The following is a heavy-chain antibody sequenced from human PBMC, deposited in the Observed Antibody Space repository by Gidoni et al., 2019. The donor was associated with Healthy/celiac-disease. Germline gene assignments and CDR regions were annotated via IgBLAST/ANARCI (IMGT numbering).Heavy chain of an antibody. V-gene: IGHV4-39*01. CDR3: ARAKMVRGANWFDP. J-gene: IGHJ5*02. CDR2: IYYSGST. Sequence: QLQLQESCPGLVTPSETLSLTCPVSGGSISSSSYYWGWVRQPPGKGREWIGSIYYSGSTYYNPARKSRVTISVETSKNQFSLKLSSVTAADTAVYYCARAKMVRGANWFDPWGQGTLVTVSS. D-gene: IGHD3-10*01. CDR1: GGSISSSSYY.